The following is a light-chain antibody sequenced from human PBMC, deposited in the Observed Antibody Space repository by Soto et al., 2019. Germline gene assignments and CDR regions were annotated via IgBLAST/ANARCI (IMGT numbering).Light chain of an antibody. CDR1: GTDVGTYNF. CDR3: CSFAGRKTWV. V-gene: IGLV2-23*02. J-gene: IGLJ3*02. Sequence: QSALTQHASVSGSPGQSITISCTGSGTDVGTYNFVSWFQRHPGKAPQLIIYEVTERPSGVSPRFSGSKSVNTASLTISGLRAEDEADYFCCSFAGRKTWVFGGGTKVTVL. CDR2: EVT.